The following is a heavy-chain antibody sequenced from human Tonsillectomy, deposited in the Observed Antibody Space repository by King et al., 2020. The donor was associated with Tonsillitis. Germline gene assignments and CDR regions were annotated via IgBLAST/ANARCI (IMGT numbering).Heavy chain of an antibody. CDR3: ARVPGDYNSGNWFDP. Sequence: QLVQSGAEVKKPGSSVKVSCQASGGTFTSFTINWVRQGPVHGLEWMGWIIPIFHSTTYAQKFQDRVTCTADESTNTAYRELSSLRSEDTAIYYCARVPGDYNSGNWFDPWGQGTLVTVSS. D-gene: IGHD3-9*01. CDR2: IIPIFHST. CDR1: GGTFTSFT. J-gene: IGHJ5*02. V-gene: IGHV1-69*01.